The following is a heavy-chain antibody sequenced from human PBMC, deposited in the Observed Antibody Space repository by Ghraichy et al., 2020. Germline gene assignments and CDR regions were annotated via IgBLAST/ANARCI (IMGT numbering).Heavy chain of an antibody. CDR2: ISGSGGST. D-gene: IGHD4-17*01. CDR3: AKDSTTSVYYYYYMDV. J-gene: IGHJ6*03. V-gene: IGHV3-23*01. CDR1: GFTFSSYA. Sequence: GGSLRLSCAASGFTFSSYAMSWVRQAPGKGLEWVSAISGSGGSTDYADSVKGRFTISRDNSKNTLYLQMNSLRAEDTAVYCCAKDSTTSVYYYYYMDVWGKGTTVTVSS.